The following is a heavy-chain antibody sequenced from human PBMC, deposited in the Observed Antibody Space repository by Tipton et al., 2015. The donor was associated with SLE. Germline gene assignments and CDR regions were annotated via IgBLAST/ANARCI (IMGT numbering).Heavy chain of an antibody. V-gene: IGHV3-49*03. CDR2: TRSKAYGGTT. CDR3: TRAQGIATLPDY. J-gene: IGHJ4*02. Sequence: LSLTCAVYGGSFSGYYWSWIRQPPGKGLEWVGFTRSKAYGGTTDYAASVKGRFTISRDDSKSIAYLQMNSLKPEDTAVYFCTRAQGIATLPDYWGQGTLVTVSS. CDR1: GGSFSGYY. D-gene: IGHD6-13*01.